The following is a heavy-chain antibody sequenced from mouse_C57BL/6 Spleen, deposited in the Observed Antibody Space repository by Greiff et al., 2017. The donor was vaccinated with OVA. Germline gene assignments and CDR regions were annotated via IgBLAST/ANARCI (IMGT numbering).Heavy chain of an antibody. J-gene: IGHJ4*01. Sequence: EVKVVESGEGLVKPGGSLKLSCAASGFTFSSYAMSWVRQTPGKRLEWVAYISSGGDYIYYADTVKGRFTLSRDNARNTLYMQMSSLKSEDTAMYYGTCYYSNYDAMDYWGQGTSVTVSS. D-gene: IGHD2-5*01. CDR3: TCYYSNYDAMDY. CDR2: ISSGGDYI. CDR1: GFTFSSYA. V-gene: IGHV5-9-1*02.